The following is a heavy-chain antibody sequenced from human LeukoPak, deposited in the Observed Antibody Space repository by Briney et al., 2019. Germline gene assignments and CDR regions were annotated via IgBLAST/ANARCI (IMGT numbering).Heavy chain of an antibody. J-gene: IGHJ4*02. CDR3: ASTYYYDSSGYDELDY. CDR2: IIPILGIA. CDR1: GGTFSSYA. V-gene: IGHV1-69*04. D-gene: IGHD3-22*01. Sequence: GSSVKVSCKASGGTFSSYAISWVRQAPGQGLEWMGRIIPILGIANYAQKSQGRVTITADKSTSTAYMELSSLRSEDTAVYYCASTYYYDSSGYDELDYWGQGTLVTVSS.